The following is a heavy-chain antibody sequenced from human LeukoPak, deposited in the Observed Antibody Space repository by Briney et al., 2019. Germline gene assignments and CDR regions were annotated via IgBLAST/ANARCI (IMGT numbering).Heavy chain of an antibody. CDR3: ASYYGSVSPGED. J-gene: IGHJ4*02. V-gene: IGHV1-8*01. D-gene: IGHD3-10*01. CDR1: GYTFTSYD. CDR2: MNPNSGNT. Sequence: ASVKVSCKPSGYTFTSYDINWVRQVTGQGLDWMGWMNPNSGNTGYAQKFQGRVTMTRNTSISTAYMELSSLRSEDTAVYYCASYYGSVSPGEDWGQGTLVTVSS.